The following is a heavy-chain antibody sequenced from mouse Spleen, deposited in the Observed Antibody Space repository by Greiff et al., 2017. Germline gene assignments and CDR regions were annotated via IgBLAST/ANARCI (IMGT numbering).Heavy chain of an antibody. CDR3: AREDHSLLQSYWYFDV. CDR1: GFTFSSYG. J-gene: IGHJ1*01. D-gene: IGHD1-2*01. Sequence: EVHLVESGGGLVKPGGSLKLSCAASGFTFSSYGMSWVRQTPEKRLEWVATISGGGSYTYYPDSVKGRFTISRDNAKNNLYLQMSSLRSEDTALYYCAREDHSLLQSYWYFDVWGAGTTVTVSS. V-gene: IGHV5-9-2*01. CDR2: ISGGGSYT.